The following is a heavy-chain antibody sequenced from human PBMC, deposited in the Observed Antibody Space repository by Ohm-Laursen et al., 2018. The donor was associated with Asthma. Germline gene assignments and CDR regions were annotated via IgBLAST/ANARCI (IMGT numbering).Heavy chain of an antibody. V-gene: IGHV4-30-2*01. J-gene: IGHJ6*02. D-gene: IGHD6-13*01. Sequence: SDTLSLTCAVSGGSISSGGYSWSWIRQPPGKGLEWIGYIYHSGSTYYNPSLKSRVTISVDRSKNQFSLKLSSVTAADTAVYYCARLGYSSSWYGDYYGTDVWGQGTTVTVSS. CDR1: GGSISSGGYS. CDR3: ARLGYSSSWYGDYYGTDV. CDR2: IYHSGST.